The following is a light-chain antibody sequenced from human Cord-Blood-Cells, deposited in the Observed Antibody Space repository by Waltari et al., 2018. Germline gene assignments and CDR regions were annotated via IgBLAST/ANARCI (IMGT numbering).Light chain of an antibody. J-gene: IGKJ4*01. CDR2: GAS. CDR1: QSVSSSY. Sequence: EIVLTQSPGTLSLSPGERATLSCRASQSVSSSYLAWYQQKPGQAPRLLICGASSRATGIPDRFSGSGSGTDFTLTISRLETEDFAVYYCQQYGSSPLTFGGGTKVEIK. CDR3: QQYGSSPLT. V-gene: IGKV3-20*01.